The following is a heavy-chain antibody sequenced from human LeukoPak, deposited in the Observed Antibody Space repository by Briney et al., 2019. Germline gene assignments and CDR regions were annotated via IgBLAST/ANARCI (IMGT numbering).Heavy chain of an antibody. CDR3: ARPYYDFWSGYSYYFEY. J-gene: IGHJ4*02. CDR2: INSDGSIT. Sequence: GGSLRLSCAASGFSFSSYWMHWVRQAPGKGLVWVSRINSDGSITTYADSVKGRFTISRDNAKNSLYLQMNSLRAEDTAVYYCARPYYDFWSGYSYYFEYWGQGTLVTVSS. V-gene: IGHV3-74*01. CDR1: GFSFSSYW. D-gene: IGHD3-3*01.